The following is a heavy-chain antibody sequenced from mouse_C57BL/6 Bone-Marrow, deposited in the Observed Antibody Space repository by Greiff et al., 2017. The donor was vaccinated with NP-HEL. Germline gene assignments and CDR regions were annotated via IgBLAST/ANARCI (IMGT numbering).Heavy chain of an antibody. D-gene: IGHD2-2*01. CDR3: ARDSSTMVTAGWYCCALDY. CDR2: INPSNGGT. J-gene: IGHJ4*01. Sequence: QVQLQQPGTELVKPGASVKLSCKASGYTFTSYWMHWVKQRPGQGLEWIGNINPSNGGTNYNEKFKSKATLTVDKSSSTAYMQLSSLTSEDSAVNYCARDSSTMVTAGWYCCALDYWGQGTPVTVSS. V-gene: IGHV1-53*01. CDR1: GYTFTSYW.